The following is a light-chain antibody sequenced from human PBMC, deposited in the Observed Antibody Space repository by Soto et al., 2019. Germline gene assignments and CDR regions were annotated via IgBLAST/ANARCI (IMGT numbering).Light chain of an antibody. CDR1: QSVGSN. J-gene: IGKJ3*01. CDR3: QQDDNWPLT. Sequence: ERVMTTSPATLSVSPRERAPLSCRASQSVGSNLAWYQQKPGQAPRLLIFGASSRATGVPTRFSGSGSGTEFTLTINSLQSEDFAVYFCQQDDNWPLTFAPGTMVDI. V-gene: IGKV3-15*01. CDR2: GAS.